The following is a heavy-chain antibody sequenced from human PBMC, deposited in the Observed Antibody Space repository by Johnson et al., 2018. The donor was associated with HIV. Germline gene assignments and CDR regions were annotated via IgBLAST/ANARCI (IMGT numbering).Heavy chain of an antibody. Sequence: VQLVESGGGLIHHGGSLRLSCAASRFTVSSNYMSWVRQAPGRGLEWVSVIYSGGSTYYADSVKGRFTISRDNSKNTLYLQMNSLRAEDTAVYYCARDRGKAGYAFDIWGQGTMVTVSS. D-gene: IGHD3-10*01. J-gene: IGHJ3*02. V-gene: IGHV3-53*01. CDR3: ARDRGKAGYAFDI. CDR2: IYSGGST. CDR1: RFTVSSNY.